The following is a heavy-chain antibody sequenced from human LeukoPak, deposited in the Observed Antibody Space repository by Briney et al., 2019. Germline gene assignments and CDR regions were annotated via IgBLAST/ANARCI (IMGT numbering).Heavy chain of an antibody. D-gene: IGHD3-10*01. CDR1: GGSISSYY. V-gene: IGHV4-4*07. CDR3: ARVGRYGSGSSTFDY. Sequence: PSETLSLTCTVSGGSISSYYWSWLRQPAGKGLEWIGRIYTSGSTNHNPSLKSRVTMSVDTSKNQFSLKLSSVTAADTAVYYCARVGRYGSGSSTFDYWGQGTLVTVSS. CDR2: IYTSGST. J-gene: IGHJ4*02.